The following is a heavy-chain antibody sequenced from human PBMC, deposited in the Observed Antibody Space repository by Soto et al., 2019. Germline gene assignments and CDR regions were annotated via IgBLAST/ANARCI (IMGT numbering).Heavy chain of an antibody. CDR1: GFTFSSYA. CDR2: ISYDGNNK. CDR3: ARGQYESELRSVAY. J-gene: IGHJ4*02. D-gene: IGHD1-7*01. V-gene: IGHV3-30-3*01. Sequence: QVQLVESGGGVVQPGRSLRLSCAASGFTFSSYAIHWVRQAPGKGLEWVAVISYDGNNKYYADSVKGRFTISRDNSKNTPYLQMNRLRTEDTAVYYCARGQYESELRSVAYWGQGTLVTVSS.